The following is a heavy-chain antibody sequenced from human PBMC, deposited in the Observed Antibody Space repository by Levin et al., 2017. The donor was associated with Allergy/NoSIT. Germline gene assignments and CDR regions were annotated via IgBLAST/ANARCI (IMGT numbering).Heavy chain of an antibody. CDR2: IKQDGSEK. D-gene: IGHD3-3*01. CDR3: ARLGYDFWSGYYTPYYFDY. V-gene: IGHV3-7*01. J-gene: IGHJ4*02. Sequence: LSLTCAASGFTFSSYWMSWVRQAPGKGLEWVANIKQDGSEKYYVDSVKGRFTISRDNAKNSLYLQMNSLRAEDTAVYYCARLGYDFWSGYYTPYYFDYWGQGTLVTVSS. CDR1: GFTFSSYW.